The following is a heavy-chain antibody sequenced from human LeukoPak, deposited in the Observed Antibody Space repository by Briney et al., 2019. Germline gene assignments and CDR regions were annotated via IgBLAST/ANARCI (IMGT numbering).Heavy chain of an antibody. V-gene: IGHV3-7*01. CDR3: ARHGDYCFDL. CDR2: IRNDGLTQ. Sequence: GGSLRLSCAVSGFTFSSRWMGWVRQAPGKGLEWVANIRNDGLTQYYLDSVKGRFTISRDNAKDSLSLQMNSLRAEDTAVYFCARHGDYCFDLWGQGTLVTVSS. CDR1: GFTFSSRW. J-gene: IGHJ4*02. D-gene: IGHD4-17*01.